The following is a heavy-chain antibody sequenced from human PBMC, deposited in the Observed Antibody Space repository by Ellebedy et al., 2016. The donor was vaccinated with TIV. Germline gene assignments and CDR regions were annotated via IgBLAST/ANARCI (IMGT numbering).Heavy chain of an antibody. CDR1: GGSISSYY. CDR2: IYYSGST. CDR3: ARTFYDILTGYLFDP. D-gene: IGHD3-9*01. V-gene: IGHV4-59*01. Sequence: MPSETLSLTCTVSGGSISSYYWSWIRQPPGKGLEWIGYIYYSGSTNYNPSLKSRVTISVDTSKNQFSLKLSSVTAADTAVYYCARTFYDILTGYLFDPWGQGTLVTVSS. J-gene: IGHJ5*02.